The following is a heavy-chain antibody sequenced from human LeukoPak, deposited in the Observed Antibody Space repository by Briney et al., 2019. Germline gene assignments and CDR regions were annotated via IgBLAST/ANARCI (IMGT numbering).Heavy chain of an antibody. CDR3: ARDPSTAPRSTNWAANLFDP. Sequence: GGSLRLSCAASGFSFSNFAMHWVRQAPGKGLEWVALTSYDGSNHFYTDSVKGRFTISRDNSKNMLYLQMNSLGPEDTAIYYCARDPSTAPRSTNWAANLFDPWGQGTLVTVSS. J-gene: IGHJ5*02. CDR1: GFSFSNFA. CDR2: TSYDGSNH. D-gene: IGHD6-13*01. V-gene: IGHV3-30-3*01.